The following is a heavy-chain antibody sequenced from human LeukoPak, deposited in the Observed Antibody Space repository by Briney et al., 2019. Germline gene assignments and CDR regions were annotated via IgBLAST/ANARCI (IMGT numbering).Heavy chain of an antibody. V-gene: IGHV1-69*13. J-gene: IGHJ4*02. CDR1: GGTFSSYA. CDR3: ARGVSPAIVATIQAVGFDY. Sequence: SVKVSCKASGGTFSSYAISWVRQAPGQGLEWMGGIIPIFGTANYAQKFQGRVTITADESTSTAYMELSSLRSEDTAVYYCARGVSPAIVATIQAVGFDYWGQGTLVTVSS. D-gene: IGHD5-12*01. CDR2: IIPIFGTA.